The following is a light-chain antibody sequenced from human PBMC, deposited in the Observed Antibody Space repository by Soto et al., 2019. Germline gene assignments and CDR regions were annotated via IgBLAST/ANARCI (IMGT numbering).Light chain of an antibody. Sequence: QSVLTQPPSASGSPGQSVTISCTVTSSDVGGYNYVSWYQQHPGKAPKLMIYEVSKRPSGVPDRFSGSKSGNTASLTVSGLQAEDEADYYCSSYAGSNMVVFGGGTKLTVL. V-gene: IGLV2-8*01. CDR3: SSYAGSNMVV. CDR2: EVS. J-gene: IGLJ2*01. CDR1: SSDVGGYNY.